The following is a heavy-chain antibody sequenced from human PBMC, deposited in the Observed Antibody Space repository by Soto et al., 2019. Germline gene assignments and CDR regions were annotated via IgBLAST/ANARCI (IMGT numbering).Heavy chain of an antibody. V-gene: IGHV3-49*04. CDR2: IRATPAGGTA. J-gene: IGHJ4*02. CDR3: TRIGPEAAMRWYFDY. Sequence: EVQLVESGGGLVQAGRSLTLSCKTSGFTFGDYALNWVHQAPGRGLEWVGFIRATPAGGTAEYAASVKDRFTVSRDASSSTAYLQMDSLRTEDTAVYFCTRIGPEAAMRWYFDYWGQGTLVTVSS. D-gene: IGHD2-2*01. CDR1: GFTFGDYA.